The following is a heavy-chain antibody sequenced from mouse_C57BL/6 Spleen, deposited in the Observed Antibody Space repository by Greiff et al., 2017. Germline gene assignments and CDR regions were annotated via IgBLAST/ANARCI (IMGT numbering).Heavy chain of an antibody. Sequence: EVQGVESGGGLVKPGGSLKLSCAASGFTFSDYGMHWVRQAPEKGLEWVAYISRGSSTIYYADTVKGRFTISRDNAKNTLFLQMTSLRSEDTAMYYCARRYYDYPYAMDYGGQGTSVTVSS. CDR1: GFTFSDYG. D-gene: IGHD2-4*01. V-gene: IGHV5-17*01. CDR2: ISRGSSTI. J-gene: IGHJ4*01. CDR3: ARRYYDYPYAMDY.